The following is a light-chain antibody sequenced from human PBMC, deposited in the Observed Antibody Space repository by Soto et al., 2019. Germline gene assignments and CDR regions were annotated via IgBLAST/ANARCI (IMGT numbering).Light chain of an antibody. CDR1: QRIATY. CDR2: AAS. V-gene: IGKV1-39*01. CDR3: QQSYSTPRA. Sequence: DIQMTQSPSSLSASIRDRVTITCRASQRIATYLNWYQQKPGKAPNLLIYAASSLQSGVPARFSGSGSGTDFTLTISSLQPEDYATYYCQQSYSTPRAFGQGTKLEIK. J-gene: IGKJ2*01.